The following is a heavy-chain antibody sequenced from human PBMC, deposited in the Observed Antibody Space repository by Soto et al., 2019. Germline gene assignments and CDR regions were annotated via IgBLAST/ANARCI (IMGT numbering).Heavy chain of an antibody. J-gene: IGHJ6*02. CDR2: IVPVFATP. D-gene: IGHD2-8*02. CDR3: ARHSGPQFYDNAMDV. Sequence: EASVKVSCKSPGGTLSTYAMSWVRPAPGQGLEWMGGIVPVFATPTYAQRFQSRVTITADESTNTAYMELSSLRSEDTAVYYCARHSGPQFYDNAMDVWGQGTSVTV. CDR1: GGTLSTYA. V-gene: IGHV1-69*13.